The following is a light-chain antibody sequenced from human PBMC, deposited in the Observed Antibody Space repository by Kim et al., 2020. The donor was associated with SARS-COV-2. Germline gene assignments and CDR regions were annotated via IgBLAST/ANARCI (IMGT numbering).Light chain of an antibody. J-gene: IGKJ4*01. CDR3: QQSYPGLT. CDR2: SAS. V-gene: IGKV1-39*01. Sequence: DIQMTQSPSSLSASVGDRVTITCRASQSISTNLNWYQQKSGKPPKLLMYSASTLQSGVPSRFSGSGSGTDFTLTISSLQPEDFGTYYCQQSYPGLTFGGGTKVDIK. CDR1: QSISTN.